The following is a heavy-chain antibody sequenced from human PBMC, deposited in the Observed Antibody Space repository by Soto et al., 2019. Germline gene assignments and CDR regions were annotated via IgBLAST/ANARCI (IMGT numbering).Heavy chain of an antibody. J-gene: IGHJ6*03. D-gene: IGHD3-10*01. CDR2: VYYSGST. CDR1: GGSISSGGYY. CDR3: AATWDRRFGSPSRHYYYYYMDV. Sequence: QVQLQESGPGLVKPSQTLSLTCTVSGGSISSGGYYWSWIRQHPGKGLEWIGYVYYSGSTYYNQSLKSRVTISVDTSKNQFSLKLSSVTAADTAVYYCAATWDRRFGSPSRHYYYYYMDVWGKGTTVTVSS. V-gene: IGHV4-31*03.